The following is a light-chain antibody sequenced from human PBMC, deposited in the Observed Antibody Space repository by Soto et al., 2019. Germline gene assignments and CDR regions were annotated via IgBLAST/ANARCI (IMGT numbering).Light chain of an antibody. CDR1: QSISNW. CDR3: QQYNSFRA. V-gene: IGKV1-5*03. CDR2: KAS. Sequence: DIQMAQSPSTLSASVGDRVTITCRASQSISNWLAWHQQKPGKAPKLLIYKASSLESGVPSRFSGIGSGTEFTLTISSLQPDDFATYYCQQYNSFRAFGQGTKVDIK. J-gene: IGKJ1*01.